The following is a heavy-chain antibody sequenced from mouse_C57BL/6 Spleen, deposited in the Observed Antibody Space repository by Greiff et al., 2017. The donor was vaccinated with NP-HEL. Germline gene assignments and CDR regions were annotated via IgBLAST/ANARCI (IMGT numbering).Heavy chain of an antibody. D-gene: IGHD1-1*01. CDR1: GFTFSDYG. Sequence: EVQLVESGGGLVKPGGSLKLSCAASGFTFSDYGMHWVRQAPEKGLEWVAYISSGSSTIYYADTVKGRFTISRDNAKNTLFLQMTSLRSEDTAMYYCARSPITTVVGGYAMDYWGQGTSVTVSS. J-gene: IGHJ4*01. V-gene: IGHV5-17*01. CDR2: ISSGSSTI. CDR3: ARSPITTVVGGYAMDY.